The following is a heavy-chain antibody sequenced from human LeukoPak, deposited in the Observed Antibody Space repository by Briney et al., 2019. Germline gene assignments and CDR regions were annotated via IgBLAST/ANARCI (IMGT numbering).Heavy chain of an antibody. V-gene: IGHV4-30-4*08. CDR1: GGSISSGDYY. D-gene: IGHD3-3*01. Sequence: SQTLSLTCTVSGGSISSGDYYWSWIRQPPGKGLEWIGYIYYSGSTYYNPSLKSRVTISEDTSKNQFSLKLSSVTAADTAVYYCARGSGYDFWSGYYKFDPWGQGTLVTVSS. CDR2: IYYSGST. J-gene: IGHJ5*02. CDR3: ARGSGYDFWSGYYKFDP.